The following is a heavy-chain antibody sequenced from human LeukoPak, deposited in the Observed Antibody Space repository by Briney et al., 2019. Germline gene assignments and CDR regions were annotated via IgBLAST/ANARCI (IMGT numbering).Heavy chain of an antibody. V-gene: IGHV4-30-2*01. CDR1: GGSISSGGYS. Sequence: SETLSLTCAVSGGSISSGGYSWSWIRQPPGKGLEWIGYNYHSGSTYYNPSLKSRVTISVDRSKNQFSLKLSSVTAADTAVYYCAREKVTTQGSAFDIWGQGTMVTVSS. D-gene: IGHD4-17*01. CDR2: NYHSGST. J-gene: IGHJ3*02. CDR3: AREKVTTQGSAFDI.